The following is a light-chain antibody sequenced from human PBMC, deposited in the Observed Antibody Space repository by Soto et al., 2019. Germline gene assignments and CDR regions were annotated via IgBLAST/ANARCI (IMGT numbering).Light chain of an antibody. V-gene: IGKV3-20*01. J-gene: IGKJ1*01. CDR2: GAS. Sequence: EIVLTQSPGTLSLSPGERATLSCRASQSVSSSYIAWYQQKPGQAPRLLIYGASSRATGIPDRFSGSGSGTDFTLTISRLEPEDFAVYYCQLYGSSRWAFGQGTKVEIK. CDR1: QSVSSSY. CDR3: QLYGSSRWA.